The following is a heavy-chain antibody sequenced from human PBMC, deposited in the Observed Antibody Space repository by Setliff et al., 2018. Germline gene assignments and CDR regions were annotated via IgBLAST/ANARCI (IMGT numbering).Heavy chain of an antibody. D-gene: IGHD2-2*02. V-gene: IGHV3-48*01. CDR1: GFTFSSYW. CDR3: ARSSAPIKRDYMDV. J-gene: IGHJ6*03. Sequence: PVGSLRLSCAASGFTFSSYWMSWVRQAPGKGLEWLSYISSSSTTIYYADSVKGRFTVSRDNAKNSLYLQMNSLRADDAAVYYCARSSAPIKRDYMDVWGKGTAVTVSS. CDR2: ISSSSTTI.